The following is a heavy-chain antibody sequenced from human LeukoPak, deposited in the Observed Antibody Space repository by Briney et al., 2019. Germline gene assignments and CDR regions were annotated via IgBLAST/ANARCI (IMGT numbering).Heavy chain of an antibody. CDR2: INPSGGST. V-gene: IGHV1-46*01. Sequence: GASVKVSCKASGYTFTSYYMHWVRQAPGQGLEWMGIINPSGGSTSYVQKFQGRVTMTRDTSTSTVYMELSSLRSEDTAVYYCARDPSSGPSDNWFDPWGQGTLVTVSS. J-gene: IGHJ5*02. D-gene: IGHD6-19*01. CDR1: GYTFTSYY. CDR3: ARDPSSGPSDNWFDP.